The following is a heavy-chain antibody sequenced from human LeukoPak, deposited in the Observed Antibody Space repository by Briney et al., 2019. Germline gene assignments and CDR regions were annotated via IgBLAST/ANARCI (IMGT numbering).Heavy chain of an antibody. CDR1: GFTVSSNY. J-gene: IGHJ4*02. V-gene: IGHV3-53*01. CDR3: ARADYYGGSGYNDY. CDR2: IYSGGNT. Sequence: GGSLRLSCAASGFTVSSNYMSWVRQAPGKGLEWVSVIYSGGNTYYADSVKGRFTISRDNSKNTLYLQIISMRDEDTAVYYCARADYYGGSGYNDYWGQGALVTVSS. D-gene: IGHD3-22*01.